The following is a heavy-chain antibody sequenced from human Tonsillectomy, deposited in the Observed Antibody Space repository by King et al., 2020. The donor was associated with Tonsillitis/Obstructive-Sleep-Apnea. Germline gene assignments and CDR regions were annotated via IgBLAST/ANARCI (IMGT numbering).Heavy chain of an antibody. CDR2: INHSGST. D-gene: IGHD6-13*01. Sequence: VQLQQWGAGLLKPSETLSLTCAVYGGSFSGYYWSWTRQPPGKGLEWIGEINHSGSTNYNPSLKSRVTISVDTSKNQFSLKLSSVTAADTAVYYCARGPNYSSSWYNYWGQGTLVTVSS. CDR1: GGSFSGYY. J-gene: IGHJ4*02. CDR3: ARGPNYSSSWYNY. V-gene: IGHV4-34*01.